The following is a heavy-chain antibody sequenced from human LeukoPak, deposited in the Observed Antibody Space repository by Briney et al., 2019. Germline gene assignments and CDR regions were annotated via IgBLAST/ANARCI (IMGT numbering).Heavy chain of an antibody. CDR3: AREPIPLYCSSTSCSDYYYYGMDV. CDR1: GYTFTSYG. D-gene: IGHD2-2*01. Sequence: ASVKVSCKASGYTFTSYGISWVRQAPGQGLEWMGWISAYNGNTNYAQKLQGRVTMTTDTSTSTAHMELRSLGSDDTAVYYCAREPIPLYCSSTSCSDYYYYGMDVWGQGTTVTVSS. J-gene: IGHJ6*02. CDR2: ISAYNGNT. V-gene: IGHV1-18*01.